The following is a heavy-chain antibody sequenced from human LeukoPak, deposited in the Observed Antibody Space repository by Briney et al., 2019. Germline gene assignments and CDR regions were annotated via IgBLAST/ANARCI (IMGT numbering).Heavy chain of an antibody. D-gene: IGHD5-18*01. CDR2: IYHSGST. V-gene: IGHV4-38-2*02. J-gene: IGHJ4*02. CDR1: GYSISSGYY. Sequence: SETLSLTCTVSGYSISSGYYWGWIRQPPGKGLEWIGSIYHSGSTYYNPSLKSRVTISVDTSKNQFSLKLSSVTAADTAVYYCARPTQSSYGQYFDYWGQGTLVTVSS. CDR3: ARPTQSSYGQYFDY.